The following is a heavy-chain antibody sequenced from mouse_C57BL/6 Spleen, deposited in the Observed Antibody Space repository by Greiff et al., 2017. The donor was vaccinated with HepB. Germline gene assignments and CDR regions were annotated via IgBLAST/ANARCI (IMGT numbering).Heavy chain of an antibody. CDR2: IHPNSGST. V-gene: IGHV1-64*01. Sequence: VQLQQPGAELVKPGASVKLSCKASGYTFTSYWMHWVKQRPGQGLEWIGMIHPNSGSTNYNEKFKSKATLTVDKSSSTAYMQLSSLTSEDSAVYYCERVFYDYDWYFDVCGTGTTVTVSS. CDR3: ERVFYDYDWYFDV. D-gene: IGHD2-4*01. CDR1: GYTFTSYW. J-gene: IGHJ1*03.